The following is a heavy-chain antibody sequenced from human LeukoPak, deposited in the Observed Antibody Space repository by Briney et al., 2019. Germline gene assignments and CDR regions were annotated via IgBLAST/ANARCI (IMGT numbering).Heavy chain of an antibody. CDR3: ARGGDYGRPPYNWFDP. D-gene: IGHD4-17*01. CDR1: GGTFSSYA. Sequence: AASVKVSCKASGGTFSSYAISWVGQAPGQGLEWMGRIIPIFGIANYAQKFQGRVTITADKSTSTAYMELSSLRSEDTAVYYCARGGDYGRPPYNWFDPWGQGTLVTVSS. J-gene: IGHJ5*02. CDR2: IIPIFGIA. V-gene: IGHV1-69*04.